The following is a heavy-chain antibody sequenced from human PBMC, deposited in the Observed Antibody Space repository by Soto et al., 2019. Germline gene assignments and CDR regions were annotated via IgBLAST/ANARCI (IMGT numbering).Heavy chain of an antibody. D-gene: IGHD3-16*01. V-gene: IGHV1-69*08. CDR2: IILILGIA. J-gene: IGHJ4*02. Sequence: QVQLVQSGAEVKKPGSSVKVSCKASGGTFSSYTISWVRQAPGQGLEWMGRIILILGIANYAQKFQGRVTITADKSTSTAYMELSSLRSEDTAVYYCAREGPYDYIWGTNYFDYWGQGTLVTVSS. CDR3: AREGPYDYIWGTNYFDY. CDR1: GGTFSSYT.